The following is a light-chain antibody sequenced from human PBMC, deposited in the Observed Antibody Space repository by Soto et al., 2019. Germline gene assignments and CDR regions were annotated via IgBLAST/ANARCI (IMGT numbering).Light chain of an antibody. CDR2: EVS. CDR1: SSYVGGYTY. V-gene: IGLV2-8*01. J-gene: IGLJ1*01. CDR3: SSYAGSNIYV. Sequence: QSVLTQPPSASGSPGQSVTISCTGTSSYVGGYTYVSWYQQHPGKAPKLMIYEVSKRPSGVPDRFSGSKSGNTASLTVSGLQAEDEADYFCSSYAGSNIYVFGTGTKVTVL.